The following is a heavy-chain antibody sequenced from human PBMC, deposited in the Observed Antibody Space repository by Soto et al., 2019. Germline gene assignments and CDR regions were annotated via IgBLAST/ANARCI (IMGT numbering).Heavy chain of an antibody. CDR2: ISGSGGST. Sequence: EVQLLESGGGLVQPGGSLRLSCAASGFTFSSYAMSWVRQAPGKGLEWVSAISGSGGSTYYADSVKGRFTISRDNSKNTLHLQMNSLRAEDTAVYYCAKSRAVRGVIISYFDYWGQGTLVTVSS. CDR3: AKSRAVRGVIISYFDY. J-gene: IGHJ4*02. V-gene: IGHV3-23*01. D-gene: IGHD3-10*01. CDR1: GFTFSSYA.